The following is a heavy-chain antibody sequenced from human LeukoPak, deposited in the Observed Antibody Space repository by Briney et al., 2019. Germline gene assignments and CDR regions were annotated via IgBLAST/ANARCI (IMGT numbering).Heavy chain of an antibody. D-gene: IGHD3/OR15-3a*01. CDR3: ARQGGAFGPLDY. J-gene: IGHJ4*02. V-gene: IGHV4-59*08. CDR1: GDAMRYSY. CDR2: VNYTGTT. Sequence: SETLSLTCTVSGDAMRYSYWSWVRHPPGHGLEWIAFVNYTGTTHYNPSLRSRVTISMDTSRNQYSLTMTSVTAEATAVYYCARQGGAFGPLDYWGQGTLVTVSS.